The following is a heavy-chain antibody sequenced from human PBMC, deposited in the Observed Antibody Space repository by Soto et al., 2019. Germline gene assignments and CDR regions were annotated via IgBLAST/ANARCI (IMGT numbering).Heavy chain of an antibody. Sequence: GGSLRLSCTASGFTFGDYAMSWVRQAPGKGLEWVGFIRSKAYGGTTEYAASVKGRFTISRDDSKSIAYLQMNSLKTEDTAVYYCTRDLMVAAIHTGYYYYGMDVWGQGTTVTVSS. V-gene: IGHV3-49*04. CDR2: IRSKAYGGTT. CDR3: TRDLMVAAIHTGYYYYGMDV. D-gene: IGHD2-15*01. J-gene: IGHJ6*02. CDR1: GFTFGDYA.